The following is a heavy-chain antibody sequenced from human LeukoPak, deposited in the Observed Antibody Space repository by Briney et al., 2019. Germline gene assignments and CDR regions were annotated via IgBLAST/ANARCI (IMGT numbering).Heavy chain of an antibody. V-gene: IGHV3-23*01. CDR3: AKSVTAAGTYAFDI. D-gene: IGHD6-13*01. CDR2: LRGNGGST. Sequence: GGSLRLSCAASGCTFSSYAMSWVRQAPGKGLEWVSSLRGNGGSTEYVDSVRGRFVISRDNSRNTLYLQMNSLRAEDTAVYYCAKSVTAAGTYAFDIWGQGTVVTVSS. J-gene: IGHJ3*02. CDR1: GCTFSSYA.